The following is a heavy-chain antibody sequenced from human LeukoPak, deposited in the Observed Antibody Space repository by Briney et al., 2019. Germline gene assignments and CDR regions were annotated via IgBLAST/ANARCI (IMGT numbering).Heavy chain of an antibody. D-gene: IGHD4-11*01. CDR2: IKQDGSEK. Sequence: GGSMRLSCAASGFSSSSIWMSWVRQAPGKGLEWVANIKQDGSEKYYVDSVKGRFTISRDNAKNSLYLQMNSLRAEDTAVYYCARVYDYGNYGVSEDYFDYWGQGTLVTVSS. V-gene: IGHV3-7*04. CDR1: GFSSSSIW. J-gene: IGHJ4*02. CDR3: ARVYDYGNYGVSEDYFDY.